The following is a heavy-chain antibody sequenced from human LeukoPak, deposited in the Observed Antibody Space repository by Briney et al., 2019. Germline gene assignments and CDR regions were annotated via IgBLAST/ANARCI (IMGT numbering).Heavy chain of an antibody. D-gene: IGHD3-16*01. CDR3: ARDWGGAGPRYYFDY. V-gene: IGHV1-69*04. J-gene: IGHJ4*02. CDR1: GGTFSSYA. Sequence: SVKVSCKASGGTFSSYAISWVRQAPGQGLEWMGRIIPILGIANYAQRFQGRVTITADKSTSTAYMELSSLRSEDTAVYYCARDWGGAGPRYYFDYWGQGTLVTVSS. CDR2: IIPILGIA.